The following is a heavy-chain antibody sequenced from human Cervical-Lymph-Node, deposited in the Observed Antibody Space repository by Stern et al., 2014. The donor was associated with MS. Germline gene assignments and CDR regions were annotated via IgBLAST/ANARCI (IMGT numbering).Heavy chain of an antibody. J-gene: IGHJ6*02. Sequence: EVQLVESGGGLVQPGGSLRLSCAASGFTFSTYAMYWVRQAPGKGLEHVSTISSNGGSKYYANSVKGRFTIARDNSKSTLYLQMGSLRAEDKAVYFCARGRSMVSLNYGMDVWGQGTTVTVSS. CDR1: GFTFSTYA. CDR2: ISSNGGSK. V-gene: IGHV3-64*01. D-gene: IGHD3-10*01. CDR3: ARGRSMVSLNYGMDV.